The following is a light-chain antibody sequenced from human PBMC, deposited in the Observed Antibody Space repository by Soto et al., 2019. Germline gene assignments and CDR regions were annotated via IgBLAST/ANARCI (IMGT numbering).Light chain of an antibody. Sequence: DIVMTQSPDSLAVSLGERATINCKSSQSVLYSSNNKNYLVWYQRKFGQAPRLLIYNTSSRATGIPDRFGGSGSGTDFTLSISGLQSEDFAVYFCQQYNNWPFSFGQGTRLEIK. J-gene: IGKJ5*01. V-gene: IGKV4-1*01. CDR1: QSVLYSSNNKNY. CDR3: QQYNNWPFS. CDR2: NTS.